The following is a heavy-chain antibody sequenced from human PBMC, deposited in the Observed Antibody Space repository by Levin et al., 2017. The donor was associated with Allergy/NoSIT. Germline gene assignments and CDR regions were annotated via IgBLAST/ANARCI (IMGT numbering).Heavy chain of an antibody. CDR1: GFTFSNAW. V-gene: IGHV3-15*01. CDR2: IKRKTEGGTR. CDR3: TTAHAVSRGS. J-gene: IGHJ5*01. D-gene: IGHD4-17*01. Sequence: GGSLRLSCAASGFTFSNAWMTWVRPAPGKGLEWVGFIKRKTEGGTREYAEPVKGRFTISRDDSKNTMYLQMNSLNTEDTAVYYCTTAHAVSRGSWGHGTLVTVSS.